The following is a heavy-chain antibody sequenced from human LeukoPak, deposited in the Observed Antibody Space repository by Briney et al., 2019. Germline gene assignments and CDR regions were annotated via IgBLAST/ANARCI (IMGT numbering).Heavy chain of an antibody. CDR3: ARGDAFSRDH. Sequence: PGGSLRLSCAVSGFTFSNFWMSWVRQAPGRGLEWVANIHPEGNEKYHVGSVEGRFVVSRDNTKNLLFLQMSGLRVEDTALYYCARGDAFSRDHWGQGTLVTVSS. V-gene: IGHV3-7*04. CDR2: IHPEGNEK. CDR1: GFTFSNFW. J-gene: IGHJ4*02.